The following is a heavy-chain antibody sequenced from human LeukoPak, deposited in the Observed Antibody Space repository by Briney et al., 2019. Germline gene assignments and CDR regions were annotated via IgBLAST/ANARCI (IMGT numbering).Heavy chain of an antibody. CDR2: ISYDGSNK. CDR3: ARDGDSSGYYSGDAYYYYGMDV. Sequence: GGSLRLSCAASGFTFSNAWMSWVRQAPGKGLEWVAVISYDGSNKYYADSVKGRFTISRDNSKNTLYLQMNSLRAEDTAVYYCARDGDSSGYYSGDAYYYYGMDVWGQGTTVTVSS. J-gene: IGHJ6*02. D-gene: IGHD3-22*01. V-gene: IGHV3-30-3*01. CDR1: GFTFSNAW.